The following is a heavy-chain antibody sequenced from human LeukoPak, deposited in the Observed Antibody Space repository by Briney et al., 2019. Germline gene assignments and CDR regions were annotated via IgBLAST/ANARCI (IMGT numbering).Heavy chain of an antibody. CDR2: ISSSSSYI. CDR3: GRDLSTPAATKWYMDF. CDR1: GFTFSSYS. D-gene: IGHD2-2*01. Sequence: GGSLRLSCAASGFTFSSYSMNWVRQAPGKGLEWVSSISSSSSYIYYADSVKGRFTISRDNAKNSLYLQMNSLRAEDTAVYYCGRDLSTPAATKWYMDFWGKGTTVTVSS. V-gene: IGHV3-21*01. J-gene: IGHJ6*03.